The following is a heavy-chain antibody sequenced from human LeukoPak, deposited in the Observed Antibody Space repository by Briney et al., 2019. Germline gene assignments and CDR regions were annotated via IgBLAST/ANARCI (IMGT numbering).Heavy chain of an antibody. D-gene: IGHD4-17*01. CDR1: GFSLSTNGVG. Sequence: SGPTLVNPTQTLTLTCTFSGFSLSTNGVGVGWIRQPPGKALEWLALIYWDDDNRYSPSLKSRLTITKDTSKNQMVLTMTNMDPVDTATYYCAHYGDYRFMYSFDYWGQGTLVTVS. CDR3: AHYGDYRFMYSFDY. V-gene: IGHV2-5*02. J-gene: IGHJ4*02. CDR2: IYWDDDN.